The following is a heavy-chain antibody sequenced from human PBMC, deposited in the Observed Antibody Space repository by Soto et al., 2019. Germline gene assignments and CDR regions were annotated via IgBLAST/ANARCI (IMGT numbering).Heavy chain of an antibody. J-gene: IGHJ4*02. Sequence: SLTCTVSCGSISSYYWSWIRQPPGKGLEWIGYIYYSGSTNYNPSLKSRVTISVDTSKNQFSLKLSSVTAADTAVYYCARGAGSSGYYYFDYWGQGTLVTVSS. CDR3: ARGAGSSGYYYFDY. CDR2: IYYSGST. V-gene: IGHV4-59*01. D-gene: IGHD3-22*01. CDR1: CGSISSYY.